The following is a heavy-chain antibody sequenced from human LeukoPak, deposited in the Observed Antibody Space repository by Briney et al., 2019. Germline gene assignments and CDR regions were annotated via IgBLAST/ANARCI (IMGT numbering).Heavy chain of an antibody. CDR1: GFTFSSYG. D-gene: IGHD7-27*01. CDR2: IWYDGSNK. Sequence: SGGSLRLSCAASGFTFSSYGMHWVRQAPGKGLEWVAVIWYDGSNKYYADSVKGRFTMSRDNSKNMLYLQMNSLRAEDTAVYYCTRDWAGAFDVWGQGTMVIVSS. J-gene: IGHJ3*01. V-gene: IGHV3-33*01. CDR3: TRDWAGAFDV.